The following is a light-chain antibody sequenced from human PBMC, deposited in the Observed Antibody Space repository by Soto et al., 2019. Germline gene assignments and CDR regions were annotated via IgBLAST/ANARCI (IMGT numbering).Light chain of an antibody. V-gene: IGKV1-5*03. CDR2: KAS. CDR3: QQCHSYPWT. CDR1: QSIRSW. Sequence: DIQMTQSPSTLSASVGDRVTITCRASQSIRSWLAWYQQKPGKAPKLLIYKASSLESGVPSRFSGSGSGTKFTHTISSLQPDDFATYYCQQCHSYPWTFGQGTKVDIK. J-gene: IGKJ1*01.